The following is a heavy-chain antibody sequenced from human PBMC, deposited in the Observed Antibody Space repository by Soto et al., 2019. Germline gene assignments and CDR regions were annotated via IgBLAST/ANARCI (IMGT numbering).Heavy chain of an antibody. V-gene: IGHV1-24*01. Sequence: GASVKVSCKVSGYTLTELSMHCVRQAPGKGLEWMGGFDPEDGETIYAQKFQGRVTMTEDTSTDTAYMELSSLRSEDTAVYYCATAGGSSSSPHWFDYWGQGTLVTVSS. CDR3: ATAGGSSSSPHWFDY. D-gene: IGHD6-6*01. CDR1: GYTLTELS. J-gene: IGHJ4*02. CDR2: FDPEDGET.